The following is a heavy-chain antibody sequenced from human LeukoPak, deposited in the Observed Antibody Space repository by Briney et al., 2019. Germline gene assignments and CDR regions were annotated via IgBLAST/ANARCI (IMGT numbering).Heavy chain of an antibody. CDR1: GFTFSNYA. J-gene: IGHJ4*02. CDR3: AKVNHDDGGNSYFDY. V-gene: IGHV3-23*01. D-gene: IGHD4-23*01. Sequence: GGSLRLSCAASGFTFSNYAMSWVRQAPGKGLEWVSTLSSSGGNTFYAVSVKGRFTISRDNSKNTLFLQMNSLRAEDTAVYYCAKVNHDDGGNSYFDYWGQGTLVTVSS. CDR2: LSSSGGNT.